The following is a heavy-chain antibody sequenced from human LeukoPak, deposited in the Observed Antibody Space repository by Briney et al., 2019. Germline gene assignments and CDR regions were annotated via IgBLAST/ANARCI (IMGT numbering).Heavy chain of an antibody. CDR1: GGSISSSSYY. D-gene: IGHD2-2*02. Sequence: SETLSLTCTVSGGSISSSSYYWGWIRQPPGKGLEWIGSIYYSGSTYYNPSLKSRVTISVDTPKNQFSLKLSSVTAADTAVYYCASPKDIVVVPAAILDDAFDIWGQGTMVTVSS. V-gene: IGHV4-39*01. CDR3: ASPKDIVVVPAAILDDAFDI. CDR2: IYYSGST. J-gene: IGHJ3*02.